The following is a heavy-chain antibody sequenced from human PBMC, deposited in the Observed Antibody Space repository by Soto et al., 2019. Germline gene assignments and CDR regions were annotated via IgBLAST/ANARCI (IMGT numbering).Heavy chain of an antibody. J-gene: IGHJ5*02. CDR1: GYTFTSYA. CDR3: ARDFYMVRGVTAKNWFDP. V-gene: IGHV1-3*01. Sequence: QVQLVQSGAEVKKPGASVKVSCKASGYTFTSYAMHWVRQAPGQRLEWMGWINAGNGNTKYSQKFQGRVTITRDTSASTAYMELSSLRSEDTAVYYCARDFYMVRGVTAKNWFDPWGQGTLFTVSS. CDR2: INAGNGNT. D-gene: IGHD3-10*01.